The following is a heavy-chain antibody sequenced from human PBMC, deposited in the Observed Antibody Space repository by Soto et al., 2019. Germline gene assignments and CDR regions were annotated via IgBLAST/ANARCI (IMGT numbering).Heavy chain of an antibody. V-gene: IGHV3-23*01. D-gene: IGHD3-3*01. J-gene: IGHJ6*02. Sequence: EVQLLESGGGLVQPGGSLRLSCAASEFTFSSYAMTWVRQAPGKELEWVASITDSGGSTYYPDSVKGRLTSSRNNSENVVHLQMNGLRAEDTAIDYCVKDWSGDKCPCMDGWGQGTTVTVSS. CDR2: ITDSGGST. CDR1: EFTFSSYA. CDR3: VKDWSGDKCPCMDG.